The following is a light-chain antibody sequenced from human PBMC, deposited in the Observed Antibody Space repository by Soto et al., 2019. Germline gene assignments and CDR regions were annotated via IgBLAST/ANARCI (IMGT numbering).Light chain of an antibody. Sequence: AIQLNQSPSSLCAFLGAGVTLTCRASQGIRNDLGWYQQKPGKAPKLLIYAATTLQSGVPSRFSGSGSGTDFTLTISSLQPEDFATYYCLQDYNYPLTFGGGTKVDIK. CDR2: AAT. CDR1: QGIRND. V-gene: IGKV1-6*01. CDR3: LQDYNYPLT. J-gene: IGKJ4*01.